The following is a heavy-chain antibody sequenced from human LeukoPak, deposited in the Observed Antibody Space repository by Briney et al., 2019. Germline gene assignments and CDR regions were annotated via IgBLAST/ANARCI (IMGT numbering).Heavy chain of an antibody. CDR2: ISYDGSNK. Sequence: GGSLRLSCAASGFTFSSYAMHWVRQAPGKGLEWVAVISYDGSNKYYADSVKGRFTISRDNAKNSLYLQMNSLRAEDTAVYYCARVTYSSSWYPGDDYWGQGTPVTVSS. J-gene: IGHJ4*02. CDR3: ARVTYSSSWYPGDDY. D-gene: IGHD6-13*01. V-gene: IGHV3-30-3*01. CDR1: GFTFSSYA.